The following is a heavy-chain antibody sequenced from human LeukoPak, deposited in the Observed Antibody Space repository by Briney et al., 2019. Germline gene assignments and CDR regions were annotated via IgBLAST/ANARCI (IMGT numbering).Heavy chain of an antibody. Sequence: SETLSLTCTVSGGSISSYYWSWIRQPAGKGLEWIGRIYTSGSTNYNPSLKSRVTMSVDTSKNRFSLKLSSVTAADTAVYYCARDSGEKTYYDFWSGYYTEYWGQGTLVTVSS. CDR3: ARDSGEKTYYDFWSGYYTEY. D-gene: IGHD3-3*01. CDR1: GGSISSYY. CDR2: IYTSGST. J-gene: IGHJ4*02. V-gene: IGHV4-4*07.